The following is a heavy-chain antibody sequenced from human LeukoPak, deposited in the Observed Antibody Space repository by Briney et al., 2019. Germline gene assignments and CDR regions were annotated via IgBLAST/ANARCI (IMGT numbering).Heavy chain of an antibody. CDR3: AKDFCSSTSCHSHSYYFDY. V-gene: IGHV3-9*01. Sequence: PGGSLRLSCAASGFTFDDYAMHWVRQAPGKGLEWVSGISWNSGSIGYADSVKGRFTISRDNAKNSLYLQMSSLRAEDTALYYCAKDFCSSTSCHSHSYYFDYWGQGTLVTVSS. CDR2: ISWNSGSI. D-gene: IGHD2-2*01. CDR1: GFTFDDYA. J-gene: IGHJ4*02.